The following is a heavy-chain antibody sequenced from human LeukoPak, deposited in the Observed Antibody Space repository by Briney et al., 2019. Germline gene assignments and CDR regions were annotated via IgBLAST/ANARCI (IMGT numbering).Heavy chain of an antibody. Sequence: GGSLRLSCAASGFTFSSYAMSWVRQAPGKGLEWVSAISGSGGSTYYADSVKGRFTISRDNSKNTLYLQMNSLRAEDTAVYYCAKDHPRYSSGWYSGLYFDYWGQGTLVTVSS. J-gene: IGHJ4*02. V-gene: IGHV3-23*01. D-gene: IGHD6-19*01. CDR2: ISGSGGST. CDR1: GFTFSSYA. CDR3: AKDHPRYSSGWYSGLYFDY.